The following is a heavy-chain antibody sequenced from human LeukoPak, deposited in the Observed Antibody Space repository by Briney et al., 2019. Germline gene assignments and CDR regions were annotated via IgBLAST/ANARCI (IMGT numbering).Heavy chain of an antibody. J-gene: IGHJ6*02. D-gene: IGHD3-16*01. Sequence: ASVNVSCKASGYTFTSYGISWVRQAPGQGLEWMGWISAYNGNTNYAQKLQGRVTMTTDTSTSTAYMELRSLRSDDTAVYYCARVASFWARYYYYGMGVWGRGTTVTVSS. CDR1: GYTFTSYG. CDR2: ISAYNGNT. CDR3: ARVASFWARYYYYGMGV. V-gene: IGHV1-18*01.